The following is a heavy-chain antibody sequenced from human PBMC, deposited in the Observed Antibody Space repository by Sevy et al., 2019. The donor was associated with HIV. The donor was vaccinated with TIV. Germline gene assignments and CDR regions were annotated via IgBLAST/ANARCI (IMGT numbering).Heavy chain of an antibody. CDR2: ISAYNGNT. Sequence: ASVKVSCKASGCTFTSYGISWVRQAPGQGLEWMGWISAYNGNTNYAQKLQGRVTMTTDTSTSTAYIELRSLRSDDTAVYYCARDRAVAGLNYYYYGMDVWGQGTTVTVSS. CDR1: GCTFTSYG. J-gene: IGHJ6*02. V-gene: IGHV1-18*01. CDR3: ARDRAVAGLNYYYYGMDV. D-gene: IGHD6-19*01.